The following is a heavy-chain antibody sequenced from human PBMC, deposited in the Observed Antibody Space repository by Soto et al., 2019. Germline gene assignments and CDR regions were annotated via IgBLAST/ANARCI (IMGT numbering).Heavy chain of an antibody. Sequence: NPGGSLRLSCAASGFTFNIFNMNWVRQAPGKGLEWVSSITNSDYTSYADSVKGRFTISRNNAKKSLYLQMNSLRAEDTAVYYCTLYDALFFDFWGQGALVTVSS. D-gene: IGHD2-8*01. CDR3: TLYDALFFDF. CDR1: GFTFNIFN. J-gene: IGHJ4*02. V-gene: IGHV3-21*01. CDR2: ITNSDYT.